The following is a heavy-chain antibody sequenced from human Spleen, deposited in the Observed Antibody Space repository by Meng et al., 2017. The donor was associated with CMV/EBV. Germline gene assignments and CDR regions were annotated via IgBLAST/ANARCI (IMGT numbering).Heavy chain of an antibody. CDR3: AVSGYCSGGSCYWDY. V-gene: IGHV4-30-4*08. J-gene: IGHJ4*02. CDR2: IYYSGST. CDR1: GGSFSSGDYY. Sequence: VQLQQWGAGLLKPSETLSLTCAVYGGSFSSGDYYWSWIRQPPGKGLEWIGYIYYSGSTYYNPSLKSRVTISVDTSKNQFSLKLSSVTAADTAVYYCAVSGYCSGGSCYWDYWGQGTLVTVSS. D-gene: IGHD2-15*01.